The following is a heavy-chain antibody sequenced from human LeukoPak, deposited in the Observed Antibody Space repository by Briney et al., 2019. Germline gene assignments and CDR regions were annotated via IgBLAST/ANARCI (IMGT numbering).Heavy chain of an antibody. J-gene: IGHJ4*02. CDR2: INPNSGAT. CDR3: ARDKRDCTTTTCYDYFDY. V-gene: IGHV1-2*02. Sequence: GVSVKVSCKASGYTFSGYYVYWVRQAPGQGLECVGWINPNSGATNYAQKFQDRVTMTRDTSVSTAYMELSRPRSDDTAVYYCARDKRDCTTTTCYDYFDYWGQGTLVTVSS. CDR1: GYTFSGYY. D-gene: IGHD2-2*01.